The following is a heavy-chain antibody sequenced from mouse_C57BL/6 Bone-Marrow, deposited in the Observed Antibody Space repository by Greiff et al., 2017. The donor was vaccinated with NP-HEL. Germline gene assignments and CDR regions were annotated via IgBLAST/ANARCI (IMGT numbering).Heavy chain of an antibody. Sequence: EVKVEESGGGLVKPGGSLKLSCAASGFTFSSYAMSWVRQTPEKRLEWVATISDGGSYTYYPDNVKGRFTISRDNAKNNLYLQMSHLKSEDTAMYYCARGLGSSGYFAYWGQGTLVTVSA. V-gene: IGHV5-4*03. CDR2: ISDGGSYT. D-gene: IGHD3-2*02. CDR1: GFTFSSYA. CDR3: ARGLGSSGYFAY. J-gene: IGHJ3*01.